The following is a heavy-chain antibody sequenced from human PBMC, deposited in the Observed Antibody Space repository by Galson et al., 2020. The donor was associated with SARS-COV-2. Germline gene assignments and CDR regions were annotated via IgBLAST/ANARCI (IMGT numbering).Heavy chain of an antibody. D-gene: IGHD6-13*01. CDR2: VSYDGTKK. CDR3: AREYIPGSRSAAGPGHNYGMDV. Sequence: GGSLRLSCAASGFIFSNFVMHWVRQAPGKGLEWVAVVSYDGTKKYYADSVRGRFTFSRDNSKSTAHLQMDSLRPEDTAVYYCAREYIPGSRSAAGPGHNYGMDVWGQGTTVTVFS. CDR1: GFIFSNFV. V-gene: IGHV3-30*03. J-gene: IGHJ6*02.